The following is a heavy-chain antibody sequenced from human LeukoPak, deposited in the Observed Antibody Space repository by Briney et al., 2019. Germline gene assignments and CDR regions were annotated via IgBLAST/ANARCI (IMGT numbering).Heavy chain of an antibody. Sequence: NPSETLSLTCTVSGGSISSYYWSWIRQPAGKGLEWIGRIYTSGSTNYNPSLKSRVTISVDKSKNQFSLKLSSVTAADTAVYYCARDISLLYSSGWDGAYYFDYWGQGTMIRVSS. D-gene: IGHD6-19*01. CDR2: IYTSGST. V-gene: IGHV4-4*07. CDR1: GGSISSYY. J-gene: IGHJ4*02. CDR3: ARDISLLYSSGWDGAYYFDY.